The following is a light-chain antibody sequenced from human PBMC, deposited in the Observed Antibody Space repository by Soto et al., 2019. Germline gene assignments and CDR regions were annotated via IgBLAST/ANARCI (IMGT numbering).Light chain of an antibody. CDR2: KAS. Sequence: DIQMTQSPSTLSASVGDRVTITCRASQSISSWLAWYQQKPGKAPKLLIYKASSLHSGVPSRFSGSGSGTEFTLTISSLQPDDFAAYYCQQCSSYPWTFGQGTKVEIK. V-gene: IGKV1-5*03. CDR1: QSISSW. CDR3: QQCSSYPWT. J-gene: IGKJ1*01.